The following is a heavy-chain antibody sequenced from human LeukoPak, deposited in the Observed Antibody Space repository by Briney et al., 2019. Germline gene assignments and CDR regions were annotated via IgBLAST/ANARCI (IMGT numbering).Heavy chain of an antibody. J-gene: IGHJ4*02. CDR2: ISSSSSYI. Sequence: TGGSLRLSCAASGFTFSSYSMNWVRQAPGKGLEWVSAISSSSSYIYYADSVKGRFTISRDNAKNSLYLQMNSLRAEDTAAYYCAVNAGIAVEPLGYWGQGTLVTVSS. V-gene: IGHV3-21*01. D-gene: IGHD6-19*01. CDR3: AVNAGIAVEPLGY. CDR1: GFTFSSYS.